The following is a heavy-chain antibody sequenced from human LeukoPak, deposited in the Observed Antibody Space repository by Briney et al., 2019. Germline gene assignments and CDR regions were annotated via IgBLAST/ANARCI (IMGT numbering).Heavy chain of an antibody. Sequence: SETLSLTCAVSGASISGSGYYWGWIRQPPGKGLEWIVNIYSSGSTYYNASLQSRVTISIDTSKNQFSLKLASVTAADTAIYYCAKGAGGFSYYNWFDPWGQGTLVTVSS. V-gene: IGHV4-39*07. CDR3: AKGAGGFSYYNWFDP. J-gene: IGHJ5*02. CDR1: GASISGSGYY. D-gene: IGHD5-18*01. CDR2: IYSSGST.